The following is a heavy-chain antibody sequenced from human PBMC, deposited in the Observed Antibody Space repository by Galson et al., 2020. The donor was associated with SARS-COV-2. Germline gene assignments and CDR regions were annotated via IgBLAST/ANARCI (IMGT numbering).Heavy chain of an antibody. V-gene: IGHV3-23*01. J-gene: IGHJ4*02. CDR3: AKVGYSSGGSEFDY. Sequence: TGGSLRLSCAASGFNFSGSAMNWVRQAPGKGLEWVSDISYNGENTFYADSVRGRFTISRDNSKNTVFLQMNSLRADDTAADYCAKVGYSSGGSEFDYWGQGALVTVSS. CDR1: GFNFSGSA. CDR2: ISYNGENT. D-gene: IGHD6-19*01.